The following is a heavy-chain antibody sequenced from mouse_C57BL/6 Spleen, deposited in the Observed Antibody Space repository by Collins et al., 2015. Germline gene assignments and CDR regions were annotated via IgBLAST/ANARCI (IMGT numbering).Heavy chain of an antibody. V-gene: IGHV3-6*01. CDR3: ARVYYGYDGYFDY. J-gene: IGHJ2*01. CDR2: INYAGTN. Sequence: DVQLQESGPGLVKPSQSLSLTCSVSGYSITSGSYWNWIRQFPGNKLEWMGYINYAGTNNYHPSLKNRISITRDTSKNQFFLKLNSVTTEDTATYYCARVYYGYDGYFDYWGQGTTFRVSS. D-gene: IGHD2-2*01. CDR1: GYSITSGSY.